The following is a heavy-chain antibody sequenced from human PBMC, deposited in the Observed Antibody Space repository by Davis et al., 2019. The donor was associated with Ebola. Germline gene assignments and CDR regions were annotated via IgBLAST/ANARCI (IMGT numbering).Heavy chain of an antibody. D-gene: IGHD3-10*01. CDR3: SERGSSV. CDR1: GGSISTYY. V-gene: IGHV4-59*03. Sequence: PSETLSLTCTVSGGSISTYYWNWIRQPPGGGLEWIGYIYYTGSAYYNSSLASRATISVDTSKNQFSLRLTSVTAADTAMYYCSERGSSVWGQGALVTVSS. J-gene: IGHJ4*02. CDR2: IYYTGSA.